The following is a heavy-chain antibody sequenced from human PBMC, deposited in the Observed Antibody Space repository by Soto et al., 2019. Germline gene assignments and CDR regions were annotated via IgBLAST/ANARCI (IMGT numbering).Heavy chain of an antibody. D-gene: IGHD5-12*01. J-gene: IGHJ4*02. CDR1: GYSFTLYW. V-gene: IGHV5-10-1*01. Sequence: GESLKISCKGSGYSFTLYWITWVRQMPGKGLEWMGRINPSDSYTKYSPSFQGHVTISVDKSITTAYLQWSSLKASDTAMYYCARLPANIVATISYFDYWGQGTLVTVS. CDR2: INPSDSYT. CDR3: ARLPANIVATISYFDY.